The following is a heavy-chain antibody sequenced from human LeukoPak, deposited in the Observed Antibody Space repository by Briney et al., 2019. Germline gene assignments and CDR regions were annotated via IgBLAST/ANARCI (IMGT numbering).Heavy chain of an antibody. CDR3: ARLRTHYDILAGYSPPYYYYYMDV. CDR1: GGSISSSNW. CDR2: IYHSGST. V-gene: IGHV4-4*02. Sequence: SETLSLTCAVSGGSISSSNWWSWVRQPPGKGLEWIGEIYHSGSTNYNPSLKSRVTISVDKSKNQFSLKLSSVTAADTAVYYCARLRTHYDILAGYSPPYYYYYMDVWGKGTTVTVSS. D-gene: IGHD3-9*01. J-gene: IGHJ6*03.